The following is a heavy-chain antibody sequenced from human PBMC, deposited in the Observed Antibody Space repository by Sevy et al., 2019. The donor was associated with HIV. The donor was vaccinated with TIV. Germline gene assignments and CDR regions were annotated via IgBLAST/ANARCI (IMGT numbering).Heavy chain of an antibody. Sequence: GGSLRLSCAATGFTFSNYAMHWVRQAPGKGMEWVAIIWSDGAYQYHGECVKGRFTISRDNSKNTLYLQMNNVRVEDTAVYYCARGGYYYDNAAYYALDSWGQGTLVTVSS. D-gene: IGHD3-22*01. CDR3: ARGGYYYDNAAYYALDS. CDR2: IWSDGAYQ. J-gene: IGHJ4*02. V-gene: IGHV3-33*01. CDR1: GFTFSNYA.